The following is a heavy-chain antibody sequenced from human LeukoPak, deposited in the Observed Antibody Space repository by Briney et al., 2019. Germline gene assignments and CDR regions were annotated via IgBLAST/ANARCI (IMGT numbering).Heavy chain of an antibody. D-gene: IGHD6-19*01. Sequence: PGGSLRLCCAASGFTFSSYNMHWVRQAPGKGLEWVSYITSSSTTIYYADSVQGRFTISRDNAKSSLFLQMNSLRDEDTAVYYCVTAAVAGTVYWGQGTLVTVSS. CDR1: GFTFSSYN. J-gene: IGHJ4*02. V-gene: IGHV3-48*02. CDR3: VTAAVAGTVY. CDR2: ITSSSTTI.